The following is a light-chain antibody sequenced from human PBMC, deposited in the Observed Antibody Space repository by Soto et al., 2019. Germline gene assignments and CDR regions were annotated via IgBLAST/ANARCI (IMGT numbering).Light chain of an antibody. V-gene: IGKV3-20*01. Sequence: EIVLTQSPGTLSLSPGERATLSCRASQSVSSSYLAWYQHKPGQGPRLLIYGASSRATGIPDRFSGSGSGTDFTLTISRLEPEDFAVYYCQQYGSSPRTFGQGTKVEIK. CDR2: GAS. CDR3: QQYGSSPRT. CDR1: QSVSSSY. J-gene: IGKJ1*01.